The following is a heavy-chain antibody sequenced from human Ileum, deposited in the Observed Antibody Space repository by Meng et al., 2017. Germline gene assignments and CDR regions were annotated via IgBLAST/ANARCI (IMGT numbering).Heavy chain of an antibody. CDR1: GGSFSANY. V-gene: IGHV4-34*01. CDR3: ASARYDN. Sequence: QVQLQQWGAGLLKPSETLPLPCVVYGGSFSANYWTWIRQPPGKGLEWIGEINHNGNTNYKPSLKSRVTISVDTSKKQFSLRLTSVTAADTAVYYCASARYDNWGQGTLVTVSS. J-gene: IGHJ4*02. CDR2: INHNGNT.